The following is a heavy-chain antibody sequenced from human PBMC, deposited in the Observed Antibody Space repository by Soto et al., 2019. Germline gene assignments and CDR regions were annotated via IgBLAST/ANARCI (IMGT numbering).Heavy chain of an antibody. CDR3: ARGANYDWSHAFVDV. D-gene: IGHD3-9*01. J-gene: IGHJ6*02. CDR1: GGTFSSYA. CDR2: IIPIFGTA. V-gene: IGHV1-69*13. Sequence: GASVKVSCKASGGTFSSYAISWVRQAPGQGLEWMGGIIPIFGTANYAQKFQGRVTITADESTSTAYMELSSLGSEDTAVYYCARGANYDWSHAFVDVWGQGTTVTVSS.